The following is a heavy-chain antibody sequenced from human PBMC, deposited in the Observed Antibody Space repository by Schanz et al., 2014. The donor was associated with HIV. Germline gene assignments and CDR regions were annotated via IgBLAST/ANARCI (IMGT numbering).Heavy chain of an antibody. CDR2: INPNSGPT. CDR3: ARDSGNWFDP. J-gene: IGHJ5*02. V-gene: IGHV1-2*02. Sequence: QVQLVQSGTEVSKPGTSVKVSCKTSGYAFSDYYLHWVRQAPGQGLEWMGWINPNSGPTNYARKFQGRVTLSRDTSTSTAYMEVTKLTYDDTAVYYCARDSGNWFDPWGQGTLVTVSS. CDR1: GYAFSDYY.